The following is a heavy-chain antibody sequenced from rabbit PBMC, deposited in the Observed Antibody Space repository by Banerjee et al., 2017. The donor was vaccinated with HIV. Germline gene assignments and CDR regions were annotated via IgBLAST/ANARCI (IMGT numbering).Heavy chain of an antibody. Sequence: QSLEESGGDLVKPGASLTLTCTASGFSFSSSYYMCWVRQAPGKGLEWITCIGAGSSGSTYYASWAKGRFTISKTSSTTVTLQMTSLTAADTATYFCARVEVGNPTFHLWGPGTLVTVS. CDR1: GFSFSSSYY. CDR2: IGAGSSGST. D-gene: IGHD4-2*01. V-gene: IGHV1S40*01. CDR3: ARVEVGNPTFHL. J-gene: IGHJ4*01.